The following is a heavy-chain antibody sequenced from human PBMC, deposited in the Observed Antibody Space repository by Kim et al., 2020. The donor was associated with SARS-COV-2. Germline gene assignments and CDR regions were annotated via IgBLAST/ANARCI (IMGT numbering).Heavy chain of an antibody. V-gene: IGHV3-53*01. Sequence: TYYAGSVKGRFNIARDNSENMVYLQMNSLRAEDTAMYFCARNLGGSSSSGYWGQGTLVTVSS. J-gene: IGHJ4*02. CDR3: ARNLGGSSSSGY. D-gene: IGHD6-6*01. CDR2: T.